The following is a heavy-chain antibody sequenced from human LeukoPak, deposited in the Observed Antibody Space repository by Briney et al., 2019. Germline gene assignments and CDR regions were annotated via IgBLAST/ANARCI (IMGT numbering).Heavy chain of an antibody. CDR1: GFSLSTRGMC. D-gene: IGHD6-13*01. J-gene: IGHJ6*03. V-gene: IGHV2-70*19. CDR2: IDWDDAK. CDR3: ARTLDSSSGDRTTYYYYYYMDV. Sequence: SGPTLVNPTQTLTLTCTFSGFSLSTRGMCVSWVRQPPGKALEWLALIDWDDAKNYRKSLKTRLTISKDTSKNQVVLTMTNMDPVDTATYYCARTLDSSSGDRTTYYYYYYMDVWGKGTTVTVSS.